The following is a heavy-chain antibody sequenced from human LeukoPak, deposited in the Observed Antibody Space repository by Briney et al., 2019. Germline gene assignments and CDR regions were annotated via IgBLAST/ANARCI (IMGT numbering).Heavy chain of an antibody. CDR2: IPYDGSDK. CDR3: AKDGAVAGRYYLDY. V-gene: IGHV3-30*18. Sequence: QPGGSLRLSCAASAFTFSSYGMHWVRQAPGKGLEWVALIPYDGSDKDYAKSVKGRFTISRDNSKNTLYLQMNSLRAEDTAVYYCAKDGAVAGRYYLDYWGQGILVTVSS. D-gene: IGHD6-19*01. CDR1: AFTFSSYG. J-gene: IGHJ4*02.